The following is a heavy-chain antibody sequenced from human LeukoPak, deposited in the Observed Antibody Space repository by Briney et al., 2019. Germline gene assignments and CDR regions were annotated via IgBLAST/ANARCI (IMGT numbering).Heavy chain of an antibody. V-gene: IGHV4-59*12. CDR2: IYYSGST. CDR3: ARVGYSGYGKDRYYFDY. J-gene: IGHJ4*02. Sequence: SETLSLTCTVSGGSISSYYWSWIRQPPGKGLEWIGSIYYSGSTYYNPSLKSRVTISVDTSKNQFSLKLSSVTAADTAVYYCARVGYSGYGKDRYYFDYWGQGTLVTVSS. D-gene: IGHD5-12*01. CDR1: GGSISSYY.